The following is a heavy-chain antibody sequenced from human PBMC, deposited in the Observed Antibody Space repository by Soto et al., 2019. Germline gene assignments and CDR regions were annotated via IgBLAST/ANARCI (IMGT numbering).Heavy chain of an antibody. CDR3: VRVVNWNYARYAFSL. V-gene: IGHV3-21*01. D-gene: IGHD1-7*01. CDR1: GFTFSGYS. J-gene: IGHJ3*01. CDR2: ISSSSDYI. Sequence: EVQLVESGGGLVKPGGSLRLSCAASGFTFSGYSMTWVRQAPGKGLEWVSSISSSSDYIYYADSVKGRFTISRDNAKNSLFLQMNSLGAEDTPVYYCVRVVNWNYARYAFSLWGQGTMVTVSS.